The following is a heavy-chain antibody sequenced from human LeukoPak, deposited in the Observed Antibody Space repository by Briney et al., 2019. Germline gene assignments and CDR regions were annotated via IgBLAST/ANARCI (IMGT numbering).Heavy chain of an antibody. CDR2: ISYDGSNK. CDR3: AKGDYDFWSGYYDYFYY. V-gene: IGHV3-30*18. J-gene: IGHJ4*02. D-gene: IGHD3-3*01. CDR1: GFTFSSYG. Sequence: GGSLRLSCAASGFTFSSYGMHWVRQAPGKGLEWVAVISYDGSNKYYADSVKGRFTISRDNSKNTLYLQMNSLRAEDTAVYYCAKGDYDFWSGYYDYFYYWGQGTLVTVSS.